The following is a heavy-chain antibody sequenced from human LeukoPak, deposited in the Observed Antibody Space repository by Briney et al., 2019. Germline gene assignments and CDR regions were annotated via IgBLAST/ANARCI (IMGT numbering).Heavy chain of an antibody. Sequence: GASVKVSCKASGYTFTSHAMHWVRQAPGQRLEWMGWINAGNGNTKYSQKFQGRVTITRDTSASTAYMELSSLRSEDTAMYYCAMRKPYDSSGPFDYWGQGTLVTVSS. CDR3: AMRKPYDSSGPFDY. V-gene: IGHV1-3*01. D-gene: IGHD3-22*01. CDR1: GYTFTSHA. CDR2: INAGNGNT. J-gene: IGHJ4*02.